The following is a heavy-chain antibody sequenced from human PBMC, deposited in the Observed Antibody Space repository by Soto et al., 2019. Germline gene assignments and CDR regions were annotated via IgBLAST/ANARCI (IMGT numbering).Heavy chain of an antibody. J-gene: IGHJ6*02. D-gene: IGHD6-25*01. CDR1: GFTVITNY. V-gene: IGHV3-53*01. CDR3: ESRAAAGYYYGMDV. Sequence: PGGSLRLSCAASGFTVITNYMAWVRQAPGKGLEWVSIIYTGGSTYYADSVQGRFTISRDKSKNTLYLQMNSLRAEDTAVYYCESRAAAGYYYGMDVWGQGTTVTVSS. CDR2: IYTGGST.